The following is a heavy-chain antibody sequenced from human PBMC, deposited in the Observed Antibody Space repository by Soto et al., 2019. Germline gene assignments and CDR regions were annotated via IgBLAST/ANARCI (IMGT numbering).Heavy chain of an antibody. V-gene: IGHV1-18*04. J-gene: IGHJ4*02. Sequence: QVQLVQSGAEVKKPGASVKVSCRASGYTFASYGISWVRQAPGQGLEWMGWISAYNGNTKYAQKVQGRVTMTTDTSTSTAYMELRILRSDDTAVYYCAREPFVDYGDYPLNYWGQGTLVIVSS. CDR3: AREPFVDYGDYPLNY. CDR2: ISAYNGNT. D-gene: IGHD4-17*01. CDR1: GYTFASYG.